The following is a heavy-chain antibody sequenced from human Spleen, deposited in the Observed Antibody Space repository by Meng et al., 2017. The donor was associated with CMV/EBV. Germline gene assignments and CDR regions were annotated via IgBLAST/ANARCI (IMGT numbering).Heavy chain of an antibody. J-gene: IGHJ5*02. Sequence: SETLSLTCTVSGGSVSSGSYYWSWIRQPPGKGLEWIGYIYYSGSTNYNPSLKSRVTISVDTSKNQFSLKLSSVTAADTAVYYCAKSGSSGYLNWFDPWGQGTLVTVSS. CDR3: AKSGSSGYLNWFDP. CDR2: IYYSGST. D-gene: IGHD3-22*01. CDR1: GGSVSSGSYY. V-gene: IGHV4-61*01.